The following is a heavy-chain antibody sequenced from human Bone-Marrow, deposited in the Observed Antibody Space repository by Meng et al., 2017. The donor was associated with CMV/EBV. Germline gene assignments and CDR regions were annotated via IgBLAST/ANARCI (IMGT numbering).Heavy chain of an antibody. J-gene: IGHJ4*02. V-gene: IGHV3-33*01. D-gene: IGHD4-23*01. Sequence: GESLKISCAASGFTFSGYGMHWVRQAPGKGLEWVAVIWYDGSNKYYADSVKGRFTISRDNSKNTLYLQMNSLRAEDTAVYYCLYGGNSGGFDYWGQGTLVTVSS. CDR1: GFTFSGYG. CDR2: IWYDGSNK. CDR3: LYGGNSGGFDY.